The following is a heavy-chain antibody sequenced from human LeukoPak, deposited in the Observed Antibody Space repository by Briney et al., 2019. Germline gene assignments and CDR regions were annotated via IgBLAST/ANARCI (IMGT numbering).Heavy chain of an antibody. CDR1: GYTLTELS. CDR2: FDPEDGET. Sequence: ASVKVSCKVSGYTLTELSMHWVRQAPGKGLEWMGGFDPEDGETIYAQKFQGRVTMTEDTSTDTAYMELSSLRSGDTAVYYCATAPTGEAVAGTRFDYWGQGTLVTVSS. J-gene: IGHJ4*02. V-gene: IGHV1-24*01. CDR3: ATAPTGEAVAGTRFDY. D-gene: IGHD6-19*01.